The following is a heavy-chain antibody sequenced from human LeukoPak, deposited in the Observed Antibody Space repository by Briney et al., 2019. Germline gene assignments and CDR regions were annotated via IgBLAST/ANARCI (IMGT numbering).Heavy chain of an antibody. CDR1: GGSFSDYY. J-gene: IGHJ5*02. CDR2: IHHSGST. Sequence: PSGTLSLTCAVYGGSFSDYYWSWIRQPPGKGLEWIGEIHHSGSTNYNPSLKSRVNISVDTSKNQFSLKLSSLTAADTAVYYCARGRDFLTGDFDHWFDPWGQGTLVTVSS. CDR3: ARGRDFLTGDFDHWFDP. V-gene: IGHV4-34*01. D-gene: IGHD3-9*01.